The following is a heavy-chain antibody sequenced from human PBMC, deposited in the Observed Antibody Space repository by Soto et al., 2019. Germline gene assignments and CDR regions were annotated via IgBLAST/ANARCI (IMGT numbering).Heavy chain of an antibody. CDR2: IIPLFGTA. D-gene: IGHD2-21*02. V-gene: IGHV1-69*06. CDR3: ASKAACGGDCYAFDS. Sequence: QVYLVQSGAEVKKPGSSVQISCKASGGIFSSNTINWVRHAAGQGLEWMGGIIPLFGTANYAEKFQGRVTITADKSTKTEYMELTSLRSEDTAVYYCASKAACGGDCYAFDSWGQGTLVTVSS. J-gene: IGHJ4*02. CDR1: GGIFSSNT.